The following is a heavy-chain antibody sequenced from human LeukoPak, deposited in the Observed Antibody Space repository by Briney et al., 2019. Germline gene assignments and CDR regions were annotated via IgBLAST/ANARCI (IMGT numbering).Heavy chain of an antibody. J-gene: IGHJ3*01. CDR1: GYNFTTYW. CDR3: ARTKTEYASDDAFDV. V-gene: IGHV5-51*01. D-gene: IGHD2/OR15-2a*01. CDR2: NYTGDSDT. Sequence: GESLKSSCTGSGYNFTTYWIGWVRQMPGKGLEWMGINYTGDSDTRYSPSFQGQVTISADKSTTTAYLQWSSLKASDSAMYYCARTKTEYASDDAFDVWGQGTMVTVSS.